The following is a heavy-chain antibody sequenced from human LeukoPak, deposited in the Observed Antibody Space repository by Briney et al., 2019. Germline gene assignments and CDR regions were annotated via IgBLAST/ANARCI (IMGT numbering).Heavy chain of an antibody. CDR2: IGSKANSYAT. CDR1: GFTFSGSA. CDR3: TRHYGSYNFDY. D-gene: IGHD1-26*01. V-gene: IGHV3-73*01. Sequence: GGSLRLSCAASGFTFSGSAMHWVRQASGKGLEWVGRIGSKANSYATAYAASVKGRFTISRDDSKNTAYLQMNSLKTEDTAMYYCTRHYGSYNFDYWGQGTLVTVSS. J-gene: IGHJ4*02.